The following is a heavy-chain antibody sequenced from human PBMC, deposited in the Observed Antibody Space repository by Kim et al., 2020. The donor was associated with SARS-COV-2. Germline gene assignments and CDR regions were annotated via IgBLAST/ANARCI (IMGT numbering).Heavy chain of an antibody. CDR3: AQSYGGNSGWA. J-gene: IGHJ4*02. D-gene: IGHD4-17*01. V-gene: IGHV3-43*01. Sequence: TYYADSVKSRSTISRDNSKNSLYLQMNSLRTEDTALYYCAQSYGGNSGWAWGQGTLVTVSS. CDR2: T.